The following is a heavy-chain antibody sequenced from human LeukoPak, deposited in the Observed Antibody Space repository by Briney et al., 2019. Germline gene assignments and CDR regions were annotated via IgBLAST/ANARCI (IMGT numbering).Heavy chain of an antibody. Sequence: SETLSLTCTVTGGSIKSCSYYWGWTRQPPGKGIEWIGHIYYAGSTSYNVSLESRLTVSIDTSKNQFSLKLGSVTAADTAVYHCVRVGAAGWFDPWGQGTLVTVSS. V-gene: IGHV4-39*07. CDR3: VRVGAAGWFDP. CDR2: IYYAGST. J-gene: IGHJ5*02. CDR1: GGSIKSCSYY. D-gene: IGHD6-25*01.